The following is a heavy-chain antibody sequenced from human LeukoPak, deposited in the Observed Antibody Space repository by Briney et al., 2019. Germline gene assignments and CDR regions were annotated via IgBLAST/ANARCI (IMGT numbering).Heavy chain of an antibody. CDR3: ARDRYYGSGSRYFDY. CDR2: IKQDGSEK. D-gene: IGHD3-10*01. CDR1: GFTFSSYW. V-gene: IGHV3-7*01. Sequence: GGSLRLSCAASGFTFSSYWMSWVRQAPGKGLEWVANIKQDGSEKYYVDSVKGRFTISRDNAKNSLYLQMNSLRAEDTAVYYCARDRYYGSGSRYFDYWGLGTLVTVSS. J-gene: IGHJ4*02.